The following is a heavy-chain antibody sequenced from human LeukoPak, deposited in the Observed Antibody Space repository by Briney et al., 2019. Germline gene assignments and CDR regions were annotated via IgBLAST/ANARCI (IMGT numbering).Heavy chain of an antibody. V-gene: IGHV4-4*07. CDR3: ARVSPSGFGALSSLIDI. CDR1: GGSISSNY. Sequence: SETLSLTCTVSGGSISSNYWTWIRQPAGKGLEWIGRIYTSGSTNYNPSLKSRVTMSVDTSKNQFSLKLSSVTAADTAVYYCARVSPSGFGALSSLIDIWGQGTMVTVSS. J-gene: IGHJ3*02. CDR2: IYTSGST. D-gene: IGHD3-10*01.